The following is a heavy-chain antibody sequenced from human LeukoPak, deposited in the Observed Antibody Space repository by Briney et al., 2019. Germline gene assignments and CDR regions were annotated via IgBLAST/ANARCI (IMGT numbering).Heavy chain of an antibody. CDR2: IGGSGENT. D-gene: IGHD1-14*01. CDR3: ARVLPGDWFDP. Sequence: QPGASLRLSCAASGFTFSTYTMSWVRQAPGKGLEWVSAIGGSGENTYYADSVKGRFTISRDNSKNTLYLQMNSLRAEDTAVYYCARVLPGDWFDPWGQGTLVTVSS. J-gene: IGHJ5*02. V-gene: IGHV3-23*01. CDR1: GFTFSTYT.